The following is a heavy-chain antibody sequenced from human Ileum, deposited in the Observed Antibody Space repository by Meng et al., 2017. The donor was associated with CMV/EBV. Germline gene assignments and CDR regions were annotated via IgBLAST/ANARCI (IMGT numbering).Heavy chain of an antibody. Sequence: QVHRVQSGSELKKPGASVKVSCKTSGYTLTSNNIIWVRQAPGQGPEWMGWIETNTGNPTNAQGFTGRFVFSLDTSVNTAYLEISSLKAEDTAVYYCARDGLSGRYFDYWGQGTLVTVSS. CDR2: IETNTGNP. CDR1: GYTLTSNN. J-gene: IGHJ4*02. V-gene: IGHV7-4-1*02. CDR3: ARDGLSGRYFDY. D-gene: IGHD1-26*01.